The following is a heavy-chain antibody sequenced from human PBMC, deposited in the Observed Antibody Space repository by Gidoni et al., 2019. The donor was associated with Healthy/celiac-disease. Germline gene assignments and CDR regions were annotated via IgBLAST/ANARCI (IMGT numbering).Heavy chain of an antibody. D-gene: IGHD4-17*01. CDR2: IWYDGSNK. J-gene: IGHJ4*02. Sequence: QVQLVESGGGVVQPGRSLRLSCAASGFTFISYGMHWVRQAPGKGLEWVAVIWYDGSNKYYADSVKGRFTISRDNSKNTLYLQMNSLRAEDTAVYYCARGTYGDYDLGYWGQGTLVTVSS. CDR3: ARGTYGDYDLGY. CDR1: GFTFISYG. V-gene: IGHV3-33*01.